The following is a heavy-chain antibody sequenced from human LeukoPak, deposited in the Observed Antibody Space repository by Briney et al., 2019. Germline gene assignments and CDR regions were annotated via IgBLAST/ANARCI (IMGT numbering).Heavy chain of an antibody. Sequence: GASVKVSCKASGGTFSSYAISWVRQAPGQGLEWMGGIIPIFGTANYAQKFQGRVTITADKSTSTAYMELSSLRSEDTAVYYCARARGDTAMDYCFDYWGQGTLVTVSS. J-gene: IGHJ4*02. D-gene: IGHD5-18*01. V-gene: IGHV1-69*06. CDR2: IIPIFGTA. CDR1: GGTFSSYA. CDR3: ARARGDTAMDYCFDY.